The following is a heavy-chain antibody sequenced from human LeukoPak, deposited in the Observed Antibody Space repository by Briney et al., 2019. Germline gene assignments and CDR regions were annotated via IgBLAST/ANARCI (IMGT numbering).Heavy chain of an antibody. J-gene: IGHJ4*02. V-gene: IGHV3-23*01. CDR1: GFTFSRYT. CDR2: ISDNGGDT. CDR3: ARGTLAGYFLGY. Sequence: QPGRSLTLSCAASGFTFSRYTMHWVRQAPGKGLEWVSDISDNGGDTSYADSVEGRFSISRDNAKNTVYLQMDSLRAEDTAQYYCARGTLAGYFLGYWGQGTLVTVSS. D-gene: IGHD3-9*01.